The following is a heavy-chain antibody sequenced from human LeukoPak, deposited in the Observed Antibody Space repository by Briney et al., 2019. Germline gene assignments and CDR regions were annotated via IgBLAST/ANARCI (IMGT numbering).Heavy chain of an antibody. V-gene: IGHV3-48*01. CDR1: GFTFSSYS. CDR3: ARDDSGSSVAFDI. J-gene: IGHJ3*02. CDR2: ISFSSSTI. Sequence: GGSLRLSCAASGFTFSSYSMNWVRQAPGKGLQWVSYISFSSSTIYYADSVKGRFTISRDNAKNPLYLQMNSLRAEDTAVYYCARDDSGSSVAFDIWGQGTLVTVSS. D-gene: IGHD1-26*01.